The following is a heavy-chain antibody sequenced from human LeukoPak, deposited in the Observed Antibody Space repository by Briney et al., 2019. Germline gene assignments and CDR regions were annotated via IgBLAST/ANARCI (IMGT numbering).Heavy chain of an antibody. CDR2: IYSGGST. Sequence: GGSLRLSCAASGFTVSSNYMSWVRQAPGKGLEWVSVIYSGGSTYYADSVKGRFTISRDNSKNTLYLQMNSLRAEDTAVYYCARDAVWFGEPGFWGQGTLVTVSS. CDR1: GFTVSSNY. D-gene: IGHD3-10*01. CDR3: ARDAVWFGEPGF. J-gene: IGHJ4*02. V-gene: IGHV3-66*01.